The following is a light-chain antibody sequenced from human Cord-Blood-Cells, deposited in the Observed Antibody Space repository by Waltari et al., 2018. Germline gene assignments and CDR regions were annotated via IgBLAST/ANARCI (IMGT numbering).Light chain of an antibody. CDR2: RNN. CDR3: AAWDDSLSGREV. J-gene: IGLJ3*02. Sequence: QSVLTQPPSASGTPGQRVTISCSGSSSNSGSNYVYWYQKLPGTAPKLLTYRNNQRPSGVPDRFSGSKSGTSDSLAISGLRSEDEADYYCAAWDDSLSGREVFGGGTKLTVL. V-gene: IGLV1-47*01. CDR1: SSNSGSNY.